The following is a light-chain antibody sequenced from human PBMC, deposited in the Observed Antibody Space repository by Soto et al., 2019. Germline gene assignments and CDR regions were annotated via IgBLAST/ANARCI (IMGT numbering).Light chain of an antibody. CDR3: QQSYSRPYT. Sequence: DIQMTQSPSSLSASVGDRVTITCRSSQSIDNYLNWYQQKPGEAPKFLIYAASTLQRGVPPRFSGSGSGTDFTLTISRLQPEDFATYFCQQSYSRPYTFGQGTKVEIK. CDR1: QSIDNY. V-gene: IGKV1-39*01. CDR2: AAS. J-gene: IGKJ2*01.